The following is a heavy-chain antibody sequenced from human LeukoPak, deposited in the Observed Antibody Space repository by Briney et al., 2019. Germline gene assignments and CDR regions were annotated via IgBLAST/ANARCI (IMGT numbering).Heavy chain of an antibody. CDR1: GYTLTTYD. J-gene: IGHJ1*01. CDR2: INPNSGNT. Sequence: ASVKVSCKASGYTLTTYDINWVRQATGQGLQWMGWINPNSGNTGYAQKFQGRITITRNTSISTVYMELSSLRSEDTAVYYCARGPPTAQYFQHWGQGTLVTVSS. D-gene: IGHD1-1*01. V-gene: IGHV1-8*03. CDR3: ARGPPTAQYFQH.